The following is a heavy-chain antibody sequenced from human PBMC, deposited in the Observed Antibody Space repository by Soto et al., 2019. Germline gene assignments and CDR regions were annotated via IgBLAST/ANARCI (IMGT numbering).Heavy chain of an antibody. CDR1: GFTFSSYS. CDR3: ARSEIAVAGIFDY. D-gene: IGHD6-19*01. J-gene: IGHJ4*02. CDR2: ISSSSSTI. V-gene: IGHV3-48*01. Sequence: PGGSLRLSCAASGFTFSSYSMNWVRQAPGKGLEWVSYISSSSSTICYADSVKGRFTISRDNAKNSLYLQMNSLRAEDTAVYYCARSEIAVAGIFDYWGQGTLVTVSS.